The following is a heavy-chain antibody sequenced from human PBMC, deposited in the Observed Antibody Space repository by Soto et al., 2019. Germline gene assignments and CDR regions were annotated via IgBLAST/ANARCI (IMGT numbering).Heavy chain of an antibody. CDR1: GFTVSSNY. Sequence: EVQLVESGGGLVQPGGSLRLSCAASGFTVSSNYMSWVRQAPGKGLEWVSVIYSGGSTYYADSVKGRFTISRDNSKNTLYLQMNSLRAEDTAVYYCARVRPPDAFDIWGQGTMVTVSS. CDR3: ARVRPPDAFDI. D-gene: IGHD4-17*01. V-gene: IGHV3-66*01. CDR2: IYSGGST. J-gene: IGHJ3*02.